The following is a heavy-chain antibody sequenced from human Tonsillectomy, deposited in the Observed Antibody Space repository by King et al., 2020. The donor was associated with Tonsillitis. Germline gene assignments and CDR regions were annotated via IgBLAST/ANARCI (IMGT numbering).Heavy chain of an antibody. CDR3: ARVPRRGELFRYFAH. Sequence: QLVQSGAEVKKSGASVKVSCKASGYTFTSYGITWVRQAPGQGLEWMGWISDYNGNTKFAQRLQGRVTMTTDTSTSTAYMELRSLSSDDTAVYYCARVPRRGELFRYFAHWGQGTLVTVSS. CDR2: ISDYNGNT. J-gene: IGHJ4*02. CDR1: GYTFTSYG. V-gene: IGHV1-18*01. D-gene: IGHD3-10*01.